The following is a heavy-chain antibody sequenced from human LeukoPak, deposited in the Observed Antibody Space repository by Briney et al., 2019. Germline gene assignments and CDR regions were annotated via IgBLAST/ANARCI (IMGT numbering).Heavy chain of an antibody. CDR3: ARDAWSAYGHNYFQH. CDR1: DGSFENYY. CDR2: ISHSGST. D-gene: IGHD5-24*01. Sequence: SEALSLTCTVSDGSFENYYWNWIRRPPGKGLEWIGYISHSGSTKYNSFFKSRVTLSVDTSKNQFSLKVTSVTAADTAVYYCARDAWSAYGHNYFQHWGQGTLVTVSS. J-gene: IGHJ1*01. V-gene: IGHV4-59*01.